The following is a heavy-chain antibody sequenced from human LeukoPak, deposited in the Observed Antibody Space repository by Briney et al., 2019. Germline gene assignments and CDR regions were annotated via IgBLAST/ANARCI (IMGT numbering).Heavy chain of an antibody. CDR2: MNPNSGNT. CDR3: ARGSRYCSSTSCYDFLDY. J-gene: IGHJ4*02. D-gene: IGHD2-2*01. Sequence: ASVKVSCKASGYTFTSYDINWVRQATGQGLEWMGWMNPNSGNTGYAQKFQGRVTMTRNTSISTAYMELSSLRSEDTAVYYCARGSRYCSSTSCYDFLDYWGQGTLVTVSS. CDR1: GYTFTSYD. V-gene: IGHV1-8*01.